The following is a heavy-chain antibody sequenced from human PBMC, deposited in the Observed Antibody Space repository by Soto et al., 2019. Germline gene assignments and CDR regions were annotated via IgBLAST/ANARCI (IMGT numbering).Heavy chain of an antibody. J-gene: IGHJ4*02. CDR2: VYYSGST. V-gene: IGHV4-59*01. CDR1: GGSMSNYY. CDR3: TREQTSTVVTQ. Sequence: SETLSLTCTVSGGSMSNYYWSWIRQPPGKGLEWIGCVYYSGSTNYNPSLESRVTISVDTSKNQFSLKLSSVTAADTAVYYCTREQTSTVVTQWGQGTLVTVSS. D-gene: IGHD4-17*01.